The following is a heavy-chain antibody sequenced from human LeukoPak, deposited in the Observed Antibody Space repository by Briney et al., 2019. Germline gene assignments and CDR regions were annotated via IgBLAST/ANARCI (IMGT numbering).Heavy chain of an antibody. Sequence: SETLSLTCTVSGGSISSSSYYWGWIRQPPGKGLEWIGSIYYSGSTYYNPSLKSRVTISVDTSKNQFSLELSSVTAADTAVYYCARSARVVPAAIGAFDIWGQGTMVTVSS. D-gene: IGHD2-2*01. CDR2: IYYSGST. V-gene: IGHV4-39*01. CDR1: GGSISSSSYY. J-gene: IGHJ3*02. CDR3: ARSARVVPAAIGAFDI.